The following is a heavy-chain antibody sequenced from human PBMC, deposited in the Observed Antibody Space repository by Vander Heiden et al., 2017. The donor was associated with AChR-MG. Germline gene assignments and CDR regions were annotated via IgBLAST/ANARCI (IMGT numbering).Heavy chain of an antibody. Sequence: QVQLQQWGAGLLKPSETLSLTCAVYGGSFSGYYWSWIRQPPGKGLEWIGEINHSGSTNYNPSLKRRVTISVDTSKNQFSLKLSSVTAADTAVYYCARGLGYYDCWSGGNWFDPWGQGTLVTVSS. CDR3: ARGLGYYDCWSGGNWFDP. CDR1: GGSFSGYY. V-gene: IGHV4-34*01. D-gene: IGHD3-3*01. CDR2: INHSGST. J-gene: IGHJ5*02.